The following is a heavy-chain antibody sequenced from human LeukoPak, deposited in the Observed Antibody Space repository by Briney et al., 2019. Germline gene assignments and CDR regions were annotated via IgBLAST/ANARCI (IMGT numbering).Heavy chain of an antibody. Sequence: GGSLRLSCAASGFTFSSYWMHWVRQAPGKGLVWVSRINSDGSSTSYADSVKGRFTISRDNAKNTLYLQMNSLGAEDTAVYYCAREQQVEAKLDYWGQGALVTVSS. CDR1: GFTFSSYW. J-gene: IGHJ4*02. CDR3: AREQQVEAKLDY. D-gene: IGHD6-13*01. CDR2: INSDGSST. V-gene: IGHV3-74*01.